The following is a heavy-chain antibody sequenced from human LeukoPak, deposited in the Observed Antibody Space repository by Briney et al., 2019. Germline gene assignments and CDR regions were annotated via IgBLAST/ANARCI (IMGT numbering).Heavy chain of an antibody. CDR1: GDSFSSNSAA. Sequence: SQTLSLTCAISGDSFSSNSAAWNWLRQSPSRGLEWLGRTYYRSKWYNDYAVSVKSRITINPDTSKNQFSLQLNSVTPEDTAVYYCARETSFRYYDFWSGWDYWGQGTLVTVSS. V-gene: IGHV6-1*01. CDR3: ARETSFRYYDFWSGWDY. D-gene: IGHD3-3*01. CDR2: TYYRSKWYN. J-gene: IGHJ4*02.